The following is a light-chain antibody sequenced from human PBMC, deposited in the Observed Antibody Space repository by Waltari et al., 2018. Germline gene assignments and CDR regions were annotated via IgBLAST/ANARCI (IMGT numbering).Light chain of an antibody. CDR2: DAS. CDR1: QSISRY. CDR3: QKYGSLPAT. J-gene: IGKJ1*01. Sequence: EIMLTQSPGTLSLSPGERATLSCRASQSISRYLAWYQHKPGQAPRLLIYDASSRATGIPDRFSGSGSGTDFSLTISRLEPEDFAVYYCQKYGSLPATFGQGTK. V-gene: IGKV3-20*01.